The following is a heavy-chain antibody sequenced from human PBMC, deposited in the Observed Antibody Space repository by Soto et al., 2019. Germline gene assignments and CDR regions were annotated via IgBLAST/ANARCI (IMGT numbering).Heavy chain of an antibody. D-gene: IGHD3-22*01. Sequence: SETLSLTCSVSGGSISSSSFYWGWVRQPPGKGLEWIASIYSSGYTYYNPSLKSRVTISIDTSKNQFSLKLSSVTAADTAVFYCARHTLIVGRLHGFDMWGQGTMVTVPS. J-gene: IGHJ3*02. CDR1: GGSISSSSFY. CDR3: ARHTLIVGRLHGFDM. CDR2: IYSSGYT. V-gene: IGHV4-39*01.